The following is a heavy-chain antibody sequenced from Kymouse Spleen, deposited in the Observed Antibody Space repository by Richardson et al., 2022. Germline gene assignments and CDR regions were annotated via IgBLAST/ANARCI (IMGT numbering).Heavy chain of an antibody. CDR2: ISAYNGNT. V-gene: IGHV1-18*01. D-gene: IGHD6-19*01. CDR3: ARVDSSGWYKYSGSSYYFDY. Sequence: QVQLVQSGAEVKKPGASVKVSCKASGYTFTSYGISWVRQAPGQGLEWMGWISAYNGNTNYAQKLQGRVTMTTDTSTSTAYMELRSLRSDDTAVYYCARVDSSGWYKYSGSSYYFDYWGQGTLVTVSS. CDR1: GYTFTSYG. J-gene: IGHJ4*02.